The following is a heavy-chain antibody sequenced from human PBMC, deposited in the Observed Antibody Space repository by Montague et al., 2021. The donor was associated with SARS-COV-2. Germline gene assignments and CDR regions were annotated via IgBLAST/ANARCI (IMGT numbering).Heavy chain of an antibody. CDR3: ARMPMRNGHGYGDVFDV. D-gene: IGHD6-13*01. CDR1: GFSFRTYW. V-gene: IGHV3-74*01. CDR2: IDDDGTNT. Sequence: SRRFSCGVSGFSFRTYWMHWVRQAPGKGLEWVSRIDDDGTNTIYAYSVKGRFTISRDSAKSTLYLQMNSLRAGDTAVYYCARMPMRNGHGYGDVFDVWGQGTMVTVSS. J-gene: IGHJ3*01.